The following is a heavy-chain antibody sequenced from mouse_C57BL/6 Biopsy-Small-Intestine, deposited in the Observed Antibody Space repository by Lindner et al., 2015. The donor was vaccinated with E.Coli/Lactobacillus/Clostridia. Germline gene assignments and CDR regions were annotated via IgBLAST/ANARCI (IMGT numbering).Heavy chain of an antibody. Sequence: LQESGPELVKPGASVKIPCKASGYTFTDYNMDWVKQSHGKSLEWIGDINPNNGGTIYNQKFKGKATLTVDKSSSTAYMELRSLTSEDTAVYYCAREVYGSSHYYFDYWGQGTTLTVSS. CDR2: INPNNGGT. CDR3: AREVYGSSHYYFDY. V-gene: IGHV1-18*01. J-gene: IGHJ2*01. D-gene: IGHD1-1*01. CDR1: GYTFTDYN.